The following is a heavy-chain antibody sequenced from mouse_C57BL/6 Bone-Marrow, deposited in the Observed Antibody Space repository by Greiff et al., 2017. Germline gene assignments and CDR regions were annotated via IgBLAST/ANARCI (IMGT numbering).Heavy chain of an antibody. CDR1: GFTFSSYA. D-gene: IGHD2-3*01. J-gene: IGHJ2*01. CDR3: TREGGGYYVRYFDY. CDR2: LSSGGDYI. Sequence: EVQLVESGEGLVKPGGSLKLSCAASGFTFSSYAMSWVRQTPEKRLEWVAYLSSGGDYIYYADTVKGRFTIARDNARNTLYLQMSSLKSEDTAMYYCTREGGGYYVRYFDYWGQGTTLTVSS. V-gene: IGHV5-9-1*02.